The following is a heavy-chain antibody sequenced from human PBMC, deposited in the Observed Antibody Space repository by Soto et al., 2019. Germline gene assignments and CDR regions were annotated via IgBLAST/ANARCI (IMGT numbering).Heavy chain of an antibody. CDR2: SSAYNGNT. CDR1: GYTFTSYG. D-gene: IGHD4-17*01. CDR3: ARYHGDYYYYYGMDV. J-gene: IGHJ6*02. Sequence: QVQLVQSGAEVKKPGASVKVSCKASGYTFTSYGISWVRQAPGQGLEWMGWSSAYNGNTNYAQKLKGRVTMTTDTSTSTAYMELRSLRSDDTAVYYCARYHGDYYYYYGMDVWGQGTTVTVSS. V-gene: IGHV1-18*01.